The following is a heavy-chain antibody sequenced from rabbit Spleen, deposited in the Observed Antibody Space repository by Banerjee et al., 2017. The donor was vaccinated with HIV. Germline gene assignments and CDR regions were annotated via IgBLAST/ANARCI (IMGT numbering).Heavy chain of an antibody. CDR1: GFTLSSYW. CDR3: ARDTSSSFSSYGMDL. J-gene: IGHJ6*01. Sequence: QSLEESGGDLVKPGASLTLTCTASGFTLSSYWICWVRQAPGKGLEWIACIDTGSSGFTYFATWAKGRFTCSKTSSTTVTLQMTRLTAADTATYFCARDTSSSFSSYGMDLWGPGTLVTVS. V-gene: IGHV1S40*01. CDR2: IDTGSSGFT. D-gene: IGHD1-1*01.